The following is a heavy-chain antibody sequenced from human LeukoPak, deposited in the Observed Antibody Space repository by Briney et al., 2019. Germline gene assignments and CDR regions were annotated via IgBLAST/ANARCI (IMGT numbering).Heavy chain of an antibody. D-gene: IGHD3-22*01. V-gene: IGHV1-8*03. Sequence: ASVKVSCKASGYTFTSYDIKWVRQAAGQGGEGMGWMNPNRGKTVYAQKFQGRVTITRNTYISTAYMEVSRLRSEDTAVYYSASVVVPPDYYYYYMDVWGKGTTVTVSS. CDR1: GYTFTSYD. J-gene: IGHJ6*03. CDR2: MNPNRGKT. CDR3: ASVVVPPDYYYYYMDV.